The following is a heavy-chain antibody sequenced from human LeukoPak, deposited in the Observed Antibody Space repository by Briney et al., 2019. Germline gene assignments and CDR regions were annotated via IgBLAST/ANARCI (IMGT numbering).Heavy chain of an antibody. Sequence: GGSLRLSCTVSGFTVSSNSMSWVRQAPGKGLEWVAVISYDGSNKYYADSVKGRFTISRDNAKNSLYLQMNSLRAEDTAVYYCARVMIRYDAFDIWGQGTMVTVSS. CDR2: ISYDGSNK. V-gene: IGHV3-30*04. D-gene: IGHD2-8*01. CDR1: GFTVSSNS. J-gene: IGHJ3*02. CDR3: ARVMIRYDAFDI.